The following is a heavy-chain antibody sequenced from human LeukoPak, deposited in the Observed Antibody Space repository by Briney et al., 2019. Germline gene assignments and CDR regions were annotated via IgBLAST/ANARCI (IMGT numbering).Heavy chain of an antibody. J-gene: IGHJ2*01. CDR2: IYYSGST. CDR1: GGSIRSYY. Sequence: PSETLSLTCTVSGGSIRSYYWSWIRQPPGKGLEWIEYIYYSGSTNYNPSLKSRVTISVDTSKNQFSLKVTSVTAADTAVYYCARVYYSNSYDYWYFDLWGRGTLVTVSS. V-gene: IGHV4-59*01. D-gene: IGHD6-13*01. CDR3: ARVYYSNSYDYWYFDL.